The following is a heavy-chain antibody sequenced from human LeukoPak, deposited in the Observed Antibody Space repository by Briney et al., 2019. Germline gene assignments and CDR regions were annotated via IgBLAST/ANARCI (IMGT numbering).Heavy chain of an antibody. CDR3: ARGLLYLKWGFDP. J-gene: IGHJ5*02. V-gene: IGHV1-18*01. D-gene: IGHD2-8*01. Sequence: ASVKVSCKASGYTFTSYRICWVRQAPGQGLEWMGWISAYNGNTNYAQNLQGRVTMTTDTSTSTVYMELRSLRSDDTAVYYCARGLLYLKWGFDPWGQGTLVTVSS. CDR2: ISAYNGNT. CDR1: GYTFTSYR.